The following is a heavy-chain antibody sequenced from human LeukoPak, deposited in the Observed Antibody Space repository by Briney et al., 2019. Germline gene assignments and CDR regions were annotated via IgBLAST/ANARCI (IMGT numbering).Heavy chain of an antibody. CDR2: ISYDGSNK. CDR1: GFTFSSYG. J-gene: IGHJ6*02. CDR3: ARTLVVVMYYGMDV. D-gene: IGHD3-22*01. Sequence: NPGGSLRLSCAASGFTFSSYGMHWVRQAPGKGLEWVAVISYDGSNKYYADSVKGRFTISRDNSENTLYLQMNSLRAEDTAVYYCARTLVVVMYYGMDVWGQGTTVTVSS. V-gene: IGHV3-30*03.